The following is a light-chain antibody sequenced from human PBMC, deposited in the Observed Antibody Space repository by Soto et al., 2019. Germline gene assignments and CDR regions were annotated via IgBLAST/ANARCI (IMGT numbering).Light chain of an antibody. V-gene: IGKV1-39*01. Sequence: DIQMTQSPSSLSASIGDRVTITCRASQSVSTYLNWYQQKPGKAPKVLISAASSLQSGVPSRFSGIGSGTDFTLTISSLQPEDFATYYCQQSYSPLRTFGRGTKVESK. CDR1: QSVSTY. J-gene: IGKJ1*01. CDR3: QQSYSPLRT. CDR2: AAS.